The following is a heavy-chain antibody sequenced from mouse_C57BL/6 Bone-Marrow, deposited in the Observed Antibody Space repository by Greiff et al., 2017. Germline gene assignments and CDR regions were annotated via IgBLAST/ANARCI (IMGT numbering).Heavy chain of an antibody. CDR2: MHPNGGSP. D-gene: IGHD2-4*01. J-gene: IGHJ4*01. Sequence: QVQLQQPGAELVKPGASVKLSCKASGYTFTNYWMHWVKQRPGQGLEWIGMMHPNGGSPDYNEKFKSEATLSVFKSSRTAYIELSSLTSEDSAVYYCARSYDYDDYTMDYWGQGTSVTVSS. V-gene: IGHV1-64*01. CDR3: ARSYDYDDYTMDY. CDR1: GYTFTNYW.